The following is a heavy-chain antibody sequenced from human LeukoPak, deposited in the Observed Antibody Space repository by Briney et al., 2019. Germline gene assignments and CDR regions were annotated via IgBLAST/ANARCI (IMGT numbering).Heavy chain of an antibody. V-gene: IGHV4-38-2*02. Sequence: SETLSLTCAVSGYSISSGYYWGWIRQPPGKGLEWIGSIYHSGSTYYNPSLKSRVTISVDTSKNQISLKLSSVTAADTAVYYCAGDYCSGGSCYGYWGQGTLVTVSS. J-gene: IGHJ4*02. CDR1: GYSISSGYY. CDR3: AGDYCSGGSCYGY. D-gene: IGHD2-15*01. CDR2: IYHSGST.